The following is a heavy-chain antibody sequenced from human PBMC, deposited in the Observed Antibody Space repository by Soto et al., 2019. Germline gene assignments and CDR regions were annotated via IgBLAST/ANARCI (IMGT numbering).Heavy chain of an antibody. CDR2: ISSNGGST. D-gene: IGHD2-21*02. V-gene: IGHV3-64*04. Sequence: PGGSLRLSCSASGFTFSSYAMPWVRQAPGKGLEYVSAISSNGGSTYYADSVKGRFTISRDNSKNTLYLQMNSLRAEDTAVYYCARDPEGQVGNGGDLISDAFDIWGQGTMVTVSS. CDR3: ARDPEGQVGNGGDLISDAFDI. CDR1: GFTFSSYA. J-gene: IGHJ3*02.